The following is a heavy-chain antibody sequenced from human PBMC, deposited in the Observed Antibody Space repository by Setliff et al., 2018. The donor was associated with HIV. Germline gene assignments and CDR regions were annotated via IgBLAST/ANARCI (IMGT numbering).Heavy chain of an antibody. J-gene: IGHJ4*02. Sequence: PSETLSLTCTVSGGSISNSSSYWGWIRQPPGKRLEWIGSIYTSGSTNYNPSLKSRVTMSVDTSKNQFSLKLSSVTAADTAVYYCARFAYYSDSGGYYHHWGQGALVTVSS. V-gene: IGHV4-39*01. D-gene: IGHD3-22*01. CDR1: GGSISNSSSY. CDR2: IYTSGST. CDR3: ARFAYYSDSGGYYHH.